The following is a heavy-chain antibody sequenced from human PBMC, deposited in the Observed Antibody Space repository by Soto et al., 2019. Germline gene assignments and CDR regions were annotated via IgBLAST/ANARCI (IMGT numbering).Heavy chain of an antibody. D-gene: IGHD5-12*01. V-gene: IGHV3-30-3*01. CDR2: ISYDGNTN. CDR3: AKETSAYEIDY. CDR1: GFIFSGYA. Sequence: QVQLVESGGGVVQPGRSLRLSCAASGFIFSGYAMHWVRQAPGKGLEWVAVISYDGNTNYYADSVKGRFTVSRDNSKNTRYGQMNNLRAEDTAMYYCAKETSAYEIDYWGQGPLVTVSS. J-gene: IGHJ4*02.